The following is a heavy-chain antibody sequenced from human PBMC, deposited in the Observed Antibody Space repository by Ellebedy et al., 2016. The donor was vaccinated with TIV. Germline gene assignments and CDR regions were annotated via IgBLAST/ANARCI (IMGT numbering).Heavy chain of an antibody. CDR1: GYIFSNYG. V-gene: IGHV1-18*01. D-gene: IGHD2-15*01. CDR3: ARGARCSGGICCAWFDP. CDR2: ISAYYGNR. J-gene: IGHJ5*02. Sequence: AASVKVSCKASGYIFSNYGISWVRQAPGKGLEWMGWISAYYGNRNYAQKFQGRVTLTTDTSTTTAYMELRSLRSVDTAVYYCARGARCSGGICCAWFDPWGQGTLVTVSS.